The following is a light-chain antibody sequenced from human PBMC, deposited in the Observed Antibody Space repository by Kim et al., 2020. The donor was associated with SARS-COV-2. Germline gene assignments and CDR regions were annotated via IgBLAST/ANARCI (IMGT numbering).Light chain of an antibody. CDR1: QTVSNRY. J-gene: IGKJ4*01. CDR3: QYYESSLT. V-gene: IGKV3-20*01. CDR2: AVF. Sequence: SPGERFTPSCRTSQTVSNRYLGWFQQEHGQAPRLLIYAVFSRATGIPDRFSGSGSGTDFTLTISRLEPEDFAVYYCQYYESSLTFGGGTKVDIK.